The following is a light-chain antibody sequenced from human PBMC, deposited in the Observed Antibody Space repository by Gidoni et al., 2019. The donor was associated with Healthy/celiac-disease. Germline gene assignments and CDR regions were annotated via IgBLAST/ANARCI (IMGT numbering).Light chain of an antibody. V-gene: IGLV3-1*01. J-gene: IGLJ2*01. Sequence: SYDLTQPPSVSVSPGQTASITCAGDKLGDKYVGWYQQKPGQSPVLVIYQDSKRPSGIPERFSGSNSGNTATLTISGTQAMDEADYYCQAWDSSTVIFGGGTKLTVL. CDR1: KLGDKY. CDR3: QAWDSSTVI. CDR2: QDS.